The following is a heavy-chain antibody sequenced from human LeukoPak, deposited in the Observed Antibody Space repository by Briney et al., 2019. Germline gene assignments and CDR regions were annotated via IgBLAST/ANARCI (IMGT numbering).Heavy chain of an antibody. J-gene: IGHJ4*02. CDR3: ARARPRYCSGGSCYSDFDY. Sequence: SETLSLTCTVSGGSISSSSYYWGWIRQPPGKGLEWIGSIYYSGGTYYNPSLKSRVTISVDTSKNQFSLKLSSVTAADTAVYYCARARPRYCSGGSCYSDFDYWGQGTLVTVSS. D-gene: IGHD2-15*01. V-gene: IGHV4-39*07. CDR2: IYYSGGT. CDR1: GGSISSSSYY.